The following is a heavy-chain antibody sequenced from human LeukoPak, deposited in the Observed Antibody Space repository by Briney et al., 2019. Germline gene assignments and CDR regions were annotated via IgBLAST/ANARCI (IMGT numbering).Heavy chain of an antibody. CDR2: IYYGGSA. J-gene: IGHJ6*03. V-gene: IGHV4-59*08. D-gene: IGHD5-24*01. CDR1: DGSIRSNY. Sequence: SETLSLTCIVSDGSIRSNYWSWILQPPGKGLEWIGYIYYGGSANYNPSLKSRVTISVDTSKNQFSLKLSSVTAADTAVYYCARHIEGRGMDVWGKGTTVTVSS. CDR3: ARHIEGRGMDV.